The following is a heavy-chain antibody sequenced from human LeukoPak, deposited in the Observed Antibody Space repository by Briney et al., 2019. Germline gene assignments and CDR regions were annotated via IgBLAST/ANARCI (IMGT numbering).Heavy chain of an antibody. D-gene: IGHD6-13*01. J-gene: IGHJ4*02. Sequence: GGSLRLSCAASGFIFDDYAMHWVRQAPGKGLEWVSGISWNSGKIDYADSVKGRFTISRDNAKNSLYLQMNSLRVEDMALYYCAKARGYSSSFFEIWGQGTLVTVSS. CDR1: GFIFDDYA. V-gene: IGHV3-9*03. CDR2: ISWNSGKI. CDR3: AKARGYSSSFFEI.